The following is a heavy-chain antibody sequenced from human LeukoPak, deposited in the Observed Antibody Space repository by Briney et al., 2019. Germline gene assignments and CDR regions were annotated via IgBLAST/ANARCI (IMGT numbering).Heavy chain of an antibody. D-gene: IGHD4-17*01. J-gene: IGHJ6*02. CDR2: IIPIFGTA. Sequence: SVKVSCKASGGTFISYAISWVRQAPGQGLEWMGGIIPIFGTANYAQKFQGRVTITADESTSTAYMEPSSLRSEDTAVYYCARGNTVSGDYYYGMDVWGQGTTVTVSS. CDR3: ARGNTVSGDYYYGMDV. V-gene: IGHV1-69*13. CDR1: GGTFISYA.